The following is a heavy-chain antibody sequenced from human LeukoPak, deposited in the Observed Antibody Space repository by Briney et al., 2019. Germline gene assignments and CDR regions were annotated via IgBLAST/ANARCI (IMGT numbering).Heavy chain of an antibody. Sequence: GGSLRLSCAASGFTFSNYAFPWGRQAPGKGLEWVAVISYDGTYTNHAVSVQGRFSISRENPKNTLHLQMNSVRPEDTGLYHCAVNWGLRGDFDYWGQGTLVTVSS. D-gene: IGHD7-27*01. CDR1: GFTFSNYA. CDR3: AVNWGLRGDFDY. CDR2: ISYDGTYT. J-gene: IGHJ4*02. V-gene: IGHV3-30-3*01.